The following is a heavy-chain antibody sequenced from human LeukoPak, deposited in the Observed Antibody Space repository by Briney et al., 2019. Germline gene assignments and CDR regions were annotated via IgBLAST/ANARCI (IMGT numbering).Heavy chain of an antibody. CDR3: ARVDVVVVAATHFAPWYFDL. D-gene: IGHD2-15*01. Sequence: ASVKLSCKVSGYTLTSYGISWVRQAPGQGLEWMGWISAYNGNTNYAQKLQGRVTMTTDTSTSTAYMELRSLRSDDTAVYYCARVDVVVVAATHFAPWYFDLWGRGTLVTVSS. CDR1: GYTLTSYG. CDR2: ISAYNGNT. V-gene: IGHV1-18*01. J-gene: IGHJ2*01.